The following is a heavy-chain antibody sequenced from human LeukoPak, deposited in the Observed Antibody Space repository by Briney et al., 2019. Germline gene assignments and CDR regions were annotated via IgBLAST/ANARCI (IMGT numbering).Heavy chain of an antibody. J-gene: IGHJ4*02. CDR3: ARVVTGGDYVDY. V-gene: IGHV4-30-4*01. Sequence: SETLSLTCTVSGGSISSGDYYWSWIRQPPGKGLEWIGYIYYSGSTYYNPSLKSRVTISVDTSKNQFSLKLSSVTAANTAVYYCARVVTGGDYVDYWGQGTLVTVSS. CDR1: GGSISSGDYY. D-gene: IGHD2-8*02. CDR2: IYYSGST.